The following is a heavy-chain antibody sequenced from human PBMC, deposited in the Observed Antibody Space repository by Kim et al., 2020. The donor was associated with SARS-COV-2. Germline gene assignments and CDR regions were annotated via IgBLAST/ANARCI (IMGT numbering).Heavy chain of an antibody. J-gene: IGHJ4*02. Sequence: GGSLRLSCAASGFTFSDYYMSWIRQAPGKGLEWVSYISSSGSTIYYADSVKGRFTISGDNAKNSLYLQMNSLRAEDTAVYYCAREGGYYDILTGYSLFDYWGQGTLVTVSS. V-gene: IGHV3-11*01. CDR3: AREGGYYDILTGYSLFDY. D-gene: IGHD3-9*01. CDR1: GFTFSDYY. CDR2: ISSSGSTI.